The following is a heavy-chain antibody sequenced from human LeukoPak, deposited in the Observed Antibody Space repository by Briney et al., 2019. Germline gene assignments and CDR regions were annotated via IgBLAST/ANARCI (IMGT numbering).Heavy chain of an antibody. J-gene: IGHJ4*02. Sequence: ASVKVSCKASGYTFTGYYVHWVRQAPGQGLEWMGWINPNSGGTNYAQKFQGRVTMTRDTSISTAYMELSRLRSDDTAVYYCARAYRPDYYGSGKWGQGTLVTVSS. CDR1: GYTFTGYY. CDR2: INPNSGGT. CDR3: ARAYRPDYYGSGK. V-gene: IGHV1-2*02. D-gene: IGHD3-10*01.